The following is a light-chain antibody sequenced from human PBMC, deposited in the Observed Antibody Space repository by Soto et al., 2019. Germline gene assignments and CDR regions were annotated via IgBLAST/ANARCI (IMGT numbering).Light chain of an antibody. Sequence: DIQMTQSPSTLSASVGDRVTITCRASQSISSWLAWYQQKPGKAPKLLIYDASSLESGVRSRFSGSGSGTEFTLTISSLQPDDFATYYCQQYNSYRLTFGGGTKVEIK. CDR3: QQYNSYRLT. CDR2: DAS. CDR1: QSISSW. J-gene: IGKJ4*01. V-gene: IGKV1-5*01.